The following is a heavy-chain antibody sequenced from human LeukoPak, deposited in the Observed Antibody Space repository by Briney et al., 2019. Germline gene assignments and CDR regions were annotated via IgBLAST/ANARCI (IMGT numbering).Heavy chain of an antibody. CDR2: IYTGRNT. V-gene: IGHV3-53*01. Sequence: TGGSLRLSRAASGFTVSGNYMNWVRQAPGKGLEWVSVIYTGRNTYYPASVKGRFTISRDNSKNTLYLQMHSLSAEDTAVYYCASPSSGQSFDIWGQGTMVTVSS. J-gene: IGHJ3*02. CDR1: GFTVSGNY. CDR3: ASPSSGQSFDI. D-gene: IGHD6-19*01.